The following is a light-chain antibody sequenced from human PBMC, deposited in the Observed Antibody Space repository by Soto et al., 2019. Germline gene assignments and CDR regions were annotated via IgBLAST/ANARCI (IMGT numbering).Light chain of an antibody. V-gene: IGKV1-5*01. Sequence: DIQMTQSPSTLSASVGDRVTITCRASQTVNTWLAWYQQKPGKAPKVLIFDASSLKTGVPSRFSGSGSGTEFTLTISNLQPDDFATYYCQQYDSYSSGPFGQGTKVELK. CDR2: DAS. J-gene: IGKJ1*01. CDR1: QTVNTW. CDR3: QQYDSYSSGP.